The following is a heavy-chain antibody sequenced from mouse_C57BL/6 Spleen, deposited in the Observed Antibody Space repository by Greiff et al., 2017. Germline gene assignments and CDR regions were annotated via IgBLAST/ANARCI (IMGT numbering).Heavy chain of an antibody. J-gene: IGHJ1*03. D-gene: IGHD2-5*01. CDR1: GYTFTSYW. CDR2: ILPNSGST. Sequence: VQLKQPGAELVKPGAPVKLSCKASGYTFTSYWLHWVKQRPGQGLEWIGMILPNSGSTNYNEKFKSKAPLTVDKSSSTSYMQLSSLTSEDSAVYYCARGGYSNNWYFDVWGTGTTVTVSS. CDR3: ARGGYSNNWYFDV. V-gene: IGHV1-64*01.